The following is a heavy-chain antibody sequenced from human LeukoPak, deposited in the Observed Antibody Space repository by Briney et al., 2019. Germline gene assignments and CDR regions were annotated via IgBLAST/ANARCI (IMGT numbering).Heavy chain of an antibody. J-gene: IGHJ2*01. Sequence: SETLSLTCTVSGGSISSNNYYWGWIRQPPGKGLEWIGSIYHSGTTHYKPSLKSRATISVDMSKNQFSLKLSSVTAADTAVYYCARDRRQWLVNWYFDLWGRGTLVTVSS. CDR1: GGSISSNNYY. D-gene: IGHD6-19*01. CDR2: IYHSGTT. V-gene: IGHV4-39*07. CDR3: ARDRRQWLVNWYFDL.